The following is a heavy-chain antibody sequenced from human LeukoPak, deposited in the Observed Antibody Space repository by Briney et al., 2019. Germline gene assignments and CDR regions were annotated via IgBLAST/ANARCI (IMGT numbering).Heavy chain of an antibody. CDR1: GYTFTAYY. Sequence: GASVKVSCKASGYTFTAYYMHWVRQAPGQGLEWMGWINPNSGGTNYAQKFQGRVTMTRDTSISTAYMELSRLRSDDTAVYYCARGYDYGDYVGDFDYWGQGTLVTVSS. V-gene: IGHV1-2*02. J-gene: IGHJ4*02. CDR3: ARGYDYGDYVGDFDY. CDR2: INPNSGGT. D-gene: IGHD4-17*01.